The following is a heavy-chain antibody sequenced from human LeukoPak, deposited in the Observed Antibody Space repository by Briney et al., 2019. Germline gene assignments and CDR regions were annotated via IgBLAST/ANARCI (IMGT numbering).Heavy chain of an antibody. Sequence: PGGSLKLSCAVSGFTFSGSAMHWVRQASGKGLEWIGRIRGKANSYAIAYAASLKGRFTISRDDSQNTAYLQMNSLKTEDMAVYYCTTVAGDYYYYGMDVWGQGTTVTVSS. CDR2: IRGKANSYAI. CDR1: GFTFSGSA. J-gene: IGHJ6*02. D-gene: IGHD6-19*01. V-gene: IGHV3-73*01. CDR3: TTVAGDYYYYGMDV.